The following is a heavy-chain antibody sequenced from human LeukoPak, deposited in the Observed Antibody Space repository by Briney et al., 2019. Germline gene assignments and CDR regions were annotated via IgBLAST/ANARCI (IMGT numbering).Heavy chain of an antibody. D-gene: IGHD6-19*01. J-gene: IGHJ6*03. Sequence: GGSLRLSCAASGFTFNMYIMNWVRQAPGKGLEWVSSISSNSTYIYYADSVKGRFTISRDNAKNSLYLQMNSLRAEDTAVYFCAKGSKAVLFTRDHYMDVWGKGTTVTISS. CDR1: GFTFNMYI. CDR3: AKGSKAVLFTRDHYMDV. V-gene: IGHV3-21*06. CDR2: ISSNSTYI.